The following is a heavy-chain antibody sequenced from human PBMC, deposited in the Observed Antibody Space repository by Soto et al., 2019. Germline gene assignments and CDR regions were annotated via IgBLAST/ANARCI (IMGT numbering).Heavy chain of an antibody. D-gene: IGHD3-10*01. Sequence: SETLSLTCAVYGGSFSGYYWSWIHQPPGKGLEWIGEINHSGSTNYNPSLKSRVTISVDTSKNQFSLKLSSVTAADTAVYYCARLIRMVRGVPRYGMDVWGQGTTVTVSS. CDR1: GGSFSGYY. CDR2: INHSGST. J-gene: IGHJ6*02. V-gene: IGHV4-34*01. CDR3: ARLIRMVRGVPRYGMDV.